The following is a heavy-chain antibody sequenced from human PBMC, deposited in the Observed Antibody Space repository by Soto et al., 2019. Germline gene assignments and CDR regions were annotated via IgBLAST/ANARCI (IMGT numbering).Heavy chain of an antibody. Sequence: GSLRLSCAASGFTFSTYAMSWVRQAPGKGLEWVSTISGSGDTTYYADSVKGRFAISRDKSENTLYLQMNSLRAEDTAVYYCAKEPDYFDSSGYYYPFDYWGQGTLVTVSS. CDR3: AKEPDYFDSSGYYYPFDY. CDR2: ISGSGDTT. D-gene: IGHD3-22*01. J-gene: IGHJ4*02. V-gene: IGHV3-23*01. CDR1: GFTFSTYA.